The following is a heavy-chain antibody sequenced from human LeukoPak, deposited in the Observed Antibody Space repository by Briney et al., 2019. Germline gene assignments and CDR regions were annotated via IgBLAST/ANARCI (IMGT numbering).Heavy chain of an antibody. CDR3: ARDRSVPNWFDP. Sequence: SETLSLTCTVAGYSISSGYYWGWIRQPPGKGLEWIGSIYHSGSTYHNPSLKSRVTISVDTSKNQFSLKLSSVTAADTAVYYCARDRSVPNWFDPWGQGSLVTVSS. J-gene: IGHJ5*02. CDR2: IYHSGST. D-gene: IGHD5/OR15-5a*01. CDR1: GYSISSGYY. V-gene: IGHV4-38-2*02.